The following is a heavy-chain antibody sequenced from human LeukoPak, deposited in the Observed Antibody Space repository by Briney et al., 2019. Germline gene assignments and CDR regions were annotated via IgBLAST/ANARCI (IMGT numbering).Heavy chain of an antibody. CDR2: IIPILGIA. CDR3: ARDSEYCSGGSCYPNWFDP. V-gene: IGHV1-69*04. CDR1: GGTFSSYA. J-gene: IGHJ5*02. Sequence: ASVKVSCMASGGTFSSYAISWVRQAPGQGLEWMGRIIPILGIANYAQKFQGRVTITADKSTSTAYMELSSLRSEDTAVYYCARDSEYCSGGSCYPNWFDPWGQGTLVTVSS. D-gene: IGHD2-15*01.